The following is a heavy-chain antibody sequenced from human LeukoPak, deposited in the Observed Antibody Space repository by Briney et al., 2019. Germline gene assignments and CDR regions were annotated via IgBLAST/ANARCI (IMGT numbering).Heavy chain of an antibody. Sequence: PSETLSLTCTVSDGAITGYYWGWIRQPPGKGLDWIGHLHYGGSTNYNPSLKSRVTISVDTPKNQFSLKLSSVTAADTAVYYCARGYSTSWTYYFDYWGQGALVTVST. V-gene: IGHV4-59*01. CDR2: LHYGGST. D-gene: IGHD6-13*01. J-gene: IGHJ4*02. CDR1: DGAITGYY. CDR3: ARGYSTSWTYYFDY.